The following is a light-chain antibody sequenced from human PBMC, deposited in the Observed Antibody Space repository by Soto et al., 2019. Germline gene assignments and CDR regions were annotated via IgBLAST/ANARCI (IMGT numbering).Light chain of an antibody. CDR2: DNN. V-gene: IGLV1-40*01. CDR3: QSHDSSLSGSRV. J-gene: IGLJ2*01. Sequence: QPVLTQPPSVSGAPGQGVTISCTGSSSNIGAGYDVHWYQQVPGTAPKLLIYDNNNRPSGVPDRFSGSKSGTSASLAITGLQAEDEADYYCQSHDSSLSGSRVFGGGTKLTVL. CDR1: SSNIGAGYD.